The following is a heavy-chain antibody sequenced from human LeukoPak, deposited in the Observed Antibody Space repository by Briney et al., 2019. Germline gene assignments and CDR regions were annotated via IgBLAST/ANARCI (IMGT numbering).Heavy chain of an antibody. J-gene: IGHJ3*02. D-gene: IGHD6-25*01. CDR2: VYYSGSN. Sequence: SETLSLTCAVYGGSFSGYYWGWIRQSPGKGLEWIGSVYYSGSNLDNPSLKSRVFISVDTSKNHVSLRLSSVTAADTAVYYCVRDSSGTLAFDIWGQGTMVTVSS. CDR3: VRDSSGTLAFDI. V-gene: IGHV4-34*11. CDR1: GGSFSGYY.